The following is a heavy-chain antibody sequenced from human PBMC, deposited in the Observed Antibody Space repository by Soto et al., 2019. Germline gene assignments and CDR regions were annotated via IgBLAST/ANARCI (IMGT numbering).Heavy chain of an antibody. CDR1: GGSISSYY. CDR2: VYYTGST. CDR3: AREVGCSGGSCYSSPWFDP. D-gene: IGHD2-15*01. J-gene: IGHJ5*02. Sequence: SETLSLTCTVSGGSISSYYWNWIRQPPGKGLEWIGYVYYTGSTNYNPSLKSRVTISVDMSKNQFSLKLSSVTAADTAVYYCAREVGCSGGSCYSSPWFDPWGQGTLVTVSS. V-gene: IGHV4-59*01.